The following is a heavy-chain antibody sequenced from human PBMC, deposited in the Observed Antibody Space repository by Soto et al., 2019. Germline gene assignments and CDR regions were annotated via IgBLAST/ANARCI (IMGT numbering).Heavy chain of an antibody. V-gene: IGHV4-30-4*01. D-gene: IGHD3-22*01. J-gene: IGHJ4*02. CDR3: ARGVGDYYDSSGLGFDY. CDR1: GGSISSGDYY. Sequence: QVQLQESGPGLVKPSQTLSLTCTVSGGSISSGDYYWSWIRQPPGKGLEWIGYIYYSGSTSYNPSLKSRVTISVDTSKHQFSRKLSSVTAADPAVYYCARGVGDYYDSSGLGFDYWGQGTLVTVSS. CDR2: IYYSGST.